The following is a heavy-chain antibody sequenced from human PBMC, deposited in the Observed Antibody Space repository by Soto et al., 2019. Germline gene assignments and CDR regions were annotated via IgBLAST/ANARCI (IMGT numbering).Heavy chain of an antibody. CDR3: ARDVWSLIQRTHKDAFDI. J-gene: IGHJ3*02. CDR2: ISYDGSNK. D-gene: IGHD2-2*01. Sequence: QVQLVESGGGVVQPGRSLRLSCAASGFTFSSYAMHWVRQAPGKGLEWVAVISYDGSNKYYADSVKGRFTISRDNSKNTLYLQMNSLRAEDTAVYYCARDVWSLIQRTHKDAFDIWGQGTMVTVSS. V-gene: IGHV3-30-3*01. CDR1: GFTFSSYA.